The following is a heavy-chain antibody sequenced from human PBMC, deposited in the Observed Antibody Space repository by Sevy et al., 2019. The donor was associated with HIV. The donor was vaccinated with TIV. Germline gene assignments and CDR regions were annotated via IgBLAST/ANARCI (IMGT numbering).Heavy chain of an antibody. CDR3: AKDRGYSYAWSFFDY. J-gene: IGHJ4*02. Sequence: GGSLRLSCTASGFTFGSYAMSWVRQAPGKGLEWVSAISGSGGGTYYADSVKGRFTISRVNSKNTLYLQMNSLRAEDKAVYYCAKDRGYSYAWSFFDYWGQGTLVTVSS. CDR2: ISGSGGGT. CDR1: GFTFGSYA. D-gene: IGHD5-18*01. V-gene: IGHV3-23*01.